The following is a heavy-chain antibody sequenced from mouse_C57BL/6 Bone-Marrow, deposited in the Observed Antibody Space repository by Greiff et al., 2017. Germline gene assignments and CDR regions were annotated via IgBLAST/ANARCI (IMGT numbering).Heavy chain of an antibody. D-gene: IGHD2-4*01. V-gene: IGHV1-61*01. CDR1: GYTFTSYW. CDR3: ARFPYDYEDARDY. J-gene: IGHJ4*01. Sequence: QVQLKQPGAELVRPGSSVKLSCKASGYTFTSYWMDWVKQRPGQGLEWIGNISPSDSETHYNQKFKDKATLTVDKSSSTAYMQLSSLTSEDSAVYYCARFPYDYEDARDYWGQGTSVTVAA. CDR2: ISPSDSET.